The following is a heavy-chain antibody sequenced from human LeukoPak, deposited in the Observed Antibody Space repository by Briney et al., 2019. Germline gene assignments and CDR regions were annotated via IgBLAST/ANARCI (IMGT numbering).Heavy chain of an antibody. Sequence: GRSLRLSCAASGLTFDDYAMHWVRQAPGKGLEWVSGISWNSGSIGYADSVKGRFTISRDNAKNSLYLQMNSLRAEDTALYYCAKDLELRKNYYYYGMDVWGQGTTVTVSS. CDR1: GLTFDDYA. V-gene: IGHV3-9*01. CDR2: ISWNSGSI. J-gene: IGHJ6*02. CDR3: AKDLELRKNYYYYGMDV. D-gene: IGHD1-7*01.